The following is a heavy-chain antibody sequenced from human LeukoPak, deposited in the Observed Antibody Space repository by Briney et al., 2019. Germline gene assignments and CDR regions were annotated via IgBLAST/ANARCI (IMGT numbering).Heavy chain of an antibody. CDR3: ARVEGLAVAGNFIDY. J-gene: IGHJ4*02. V-gene: IGHV1-2*02. Sequence: ASVKVSCKASGYTFTSYYMHWVRQAPGQGLEWMGWINPNSGGTNYAQKFQGRVTMTRDTSISTAYMELSRLRSDDTAVYYCARVEGLAVAGNFIDYWGQGTLVTVSS. D-gene: IGHD6-19*01. CDR1: GYTFTSYY. CDR2: INPNSGGT.